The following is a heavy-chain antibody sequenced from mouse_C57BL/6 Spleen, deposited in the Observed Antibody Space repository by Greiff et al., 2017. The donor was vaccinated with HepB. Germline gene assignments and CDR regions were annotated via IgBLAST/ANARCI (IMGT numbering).Heavy chain of an antibody. CDR3: ARSGDGYYWFAY. CDR1: GYTFTSYT. CDR2: INPSSGYT. J-gene: IGHJ3*01. Sequence: QVQLQQSGAELARPGASVKMSCKASGYTFTSYTMHWVKQRPGQGLDWIGYINPSSGYTKYNQKFKDKATLTADKSSSTAYMQLSSLTSEDSAVYYCARSGDGYYWFAYWGQGTLVTVSA. V-gene: IGHV1-4*01. D-gene: IGHD2-3*01.